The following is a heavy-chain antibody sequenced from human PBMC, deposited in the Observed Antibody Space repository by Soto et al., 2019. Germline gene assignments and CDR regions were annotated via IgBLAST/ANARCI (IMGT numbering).Heavy chain of an antibody. J-gene: IGHJ5*02. CDR1: GYDFSSFW. Sequence: GESLNISCKASGYDFSSFWIAWVRQMPGRGLEWMGVIYPDDSDVTYRPSFQGQVTMSVDKSMTTAYLHWSSLRASDTASYYCARHRNAGWFDHWGQGTPVTVSS. CDR2: IYPDDSDV. CDR3: ARHRNAGWFDH. V-gene: IGHV5-51*01.